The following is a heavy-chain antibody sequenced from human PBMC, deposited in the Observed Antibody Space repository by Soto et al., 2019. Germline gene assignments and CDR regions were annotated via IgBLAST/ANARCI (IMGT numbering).Heavy chain of an antibody. V-gene: IGHV4-34*01. Sequence: QVQLQQWGAGLVKPSETLSLSCAVYGQSFSGHSWAWIRQPPGKGLEWIGEISESGSTYYNPSLKSRVTISTDTSKNPFSLKLNSVPAADTAAYFCARGSGIVALPGELEDVNYDFWGQGTLVNVSS. CDR2: ISESGST. CDR1: GQSFSGHS. J-gene: IGHJ4*02. CDR3: ARGSGIVALPGELEDVNYDF. D-gene: IGHD1-1*01.